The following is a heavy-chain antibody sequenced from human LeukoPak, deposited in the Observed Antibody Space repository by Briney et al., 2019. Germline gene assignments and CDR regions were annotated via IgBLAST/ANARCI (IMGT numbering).Heavy chain of an antibody. J-gene: IGHJ6*03. CDR3: ARGIQLWLRMAPNYYYYMDV. V-gene: IGHV4-34*01. CDR1: GGSFGGYY. CDR2: INHSGST. Sequence: KPSETLSLTCAVCGGSFGGYYWSWIRQPPGKGLEWIGEINHSGSTNYNPSLKSRVTISVDTSKNQFSLKLSSVTAADTAVYYCARGIQLWLRMAPNYYYYMDVWGKGTTVTVSS. D-gene: IGHD5-18*01.